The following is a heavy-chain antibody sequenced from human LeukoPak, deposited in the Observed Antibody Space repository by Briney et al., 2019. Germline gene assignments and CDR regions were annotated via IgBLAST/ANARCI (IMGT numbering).Heavy chain of an antibody. D-gene: IGHD3-22*01. CDR1: GFTFSSYG. J-gene: IGHJ4*02. Sequence: GGSLRLSCAASGFTFSSYGMHWVRQAPGKGLEWVAVISYDGSNKYYADSVKGRFTISRDNSKNTLYLQMNSLRAEDTAVYYCAKDVYYDSSGYYGYWGQGTLVTVSS. V-gene: IGHV3-33*05. CDR2: ISYDGSNK. CDR3: AKDVYYDSSGYYGY.